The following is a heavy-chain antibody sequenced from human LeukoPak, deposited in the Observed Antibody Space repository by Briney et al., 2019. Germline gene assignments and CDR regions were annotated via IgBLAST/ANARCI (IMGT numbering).Heavy chain of an antibody. CDR3: ARGGSGYNYGKIDS. J-gene: IGHJ4*02. D-gene: IGHD5-18*01. V-gene: IGHV3-7*01. Sequence: PGGSLRLSCAASGFTFSSYGMHWVRQAPGKGLEWVANIKQDGSETYCVDSVKGRFTISRDNAKNSLYLQMNSLRDEDTAVYYCARGGSGYNYGKIDSWGQGILVTVSS. CDR1: GFTFSSYG. CDR2: IKQDGSET.